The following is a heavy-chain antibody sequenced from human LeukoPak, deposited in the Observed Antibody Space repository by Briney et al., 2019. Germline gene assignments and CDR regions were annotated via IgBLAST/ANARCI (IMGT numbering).Heavy chain of an antibody. D-gene: IGHD3-10*01. Sequence: PGGSLRLSCAASGFTFSSYAMHWVRQAPGKGLEWVAVISYDGSNKYYADSVKGRFTISRDNSKNTLYLQMNSLRAEDTAVYYCARAITMVRGVITRRDYYYYGMDVWGQGTTVTVSS. J-gene: IGHJ6*02. CDR2: ISYDGSNK. CDR1: GFTFSSYA. V-gene: IGHV3-30-3*01. CDR3: ARAITMVRGVITRRDYYYYGMDV.